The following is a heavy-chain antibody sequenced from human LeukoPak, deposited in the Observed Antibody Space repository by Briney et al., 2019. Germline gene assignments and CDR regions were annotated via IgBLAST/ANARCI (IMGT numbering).Heavy chain of an antibody. Sequence: GGSLRLSCAASGFTFSRYWMSWVRQAPGKGLEGVANIKQDGSEKYYVDAVKGRCTISRDNAKNSLYLQMNILEAEDTASDYCARDTYHSYYMDVWGKRATVTVSS. V-gene: IGHV3-7*01. J-gene: IGHJ6*03. CDR1: GFTFSRYW. CDR2: IKQDGSEK. CDR3: ARDTYHSYYMDV.